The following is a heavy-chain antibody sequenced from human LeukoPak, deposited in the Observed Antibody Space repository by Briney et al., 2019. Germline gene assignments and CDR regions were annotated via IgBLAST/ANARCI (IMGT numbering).Heavy chain of an antibody. CDR1: GGSISSYY. J-gene: IGHJ4*02. CDR2: IYYSGST. Sequence: PSETLSLTCTVSGGSISSYYWSWIRQPPGKGLEWIGYIYYSGSTNYNPSLKSRVTISVDTSKNQFSLKLSSVTAADTAVYYCARGGDYHLLAPIDHWGQGTLVTVSS. CDR3: ARGGDYHLLAPIDH. D-gene: IGHD4-17*01. V-gene: IGHV4-59*01.